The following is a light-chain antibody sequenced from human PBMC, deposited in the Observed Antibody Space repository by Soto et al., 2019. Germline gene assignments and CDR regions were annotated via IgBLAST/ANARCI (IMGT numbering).Light chain of an antibody. CDR1: SSDVGGYNY. CDR3: CSYTTTSTFV. V-gene: IGLV2-14*03. CDR2: EVF. J-gene: IGLJ2*01. Sequence: QSALTQPASVSGSPGQSITISYTGTSSDVGGYNYVSWYQQHPGKVPKLMIYEVFRRPSGISDRFSGSKSGNTASLTISGLQAEDESDYYCCSYTTTSTFVFGGGTKVTVL.